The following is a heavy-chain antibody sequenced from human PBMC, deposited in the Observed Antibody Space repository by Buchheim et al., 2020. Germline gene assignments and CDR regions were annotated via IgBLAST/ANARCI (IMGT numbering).Heavy chain of an antibody. CDR3: AREGPAYYDYYYGMDV. Sequence: EVQLLESGGGLVQPGGSLRLSCAASGFTFSSYWMSWVRQAPGKGLEWVATIKQDGSEKYYVDSVKGRFTISRDNAKNSLYLQMNSLRAEDTAVYYCAREGPAYYDYYYGMDVWGQGT. CDR2: IKQDGSEK. J-gene: IGHJ6*02. V-gene: IGHV3-7*03. CDR1: GFTFSSYW.